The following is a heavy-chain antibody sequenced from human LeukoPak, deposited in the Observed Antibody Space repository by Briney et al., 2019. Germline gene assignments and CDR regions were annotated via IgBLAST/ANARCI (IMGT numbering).Heavy chain of an antibody. J-gene: IGHJ1*01. CDR1: GFTVSSNY. CDR3: AKEVDGASGTKIGYFQH. D-gene: IGHD1-26*01. CDR2: LYSGGNT. Sequence: GGSLRLSCAVSGFTVSSNYMSWVRQAPGKGLEWVSVLYSGGNTYYADSVKGRFTVSRDNSKNTLYLQMNSLRAEDTAVYYCAKEVDGASGTKIGYFQHWGQGTLVIVSS. V-gene: IGHV3-53*01.